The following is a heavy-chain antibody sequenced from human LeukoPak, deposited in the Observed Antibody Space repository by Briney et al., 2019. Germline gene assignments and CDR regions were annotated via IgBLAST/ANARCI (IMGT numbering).Heavy chain of an antibody. CDR1: GGAVSTGRYY. D-gene: IGHD5-12*01. CDR3: ASGFSGYAYYYYGMDV. J-gene: IGHJ6*04. Sequence: SETLSLTCTVSGGAVSTGRYYRSWIRQPPRKGLEWIGYIYYSGGTHYNPSLKSRVTISVDTSKNQFSLKLSSVTAADTAVYYCASGFSGYAYYYYGMDVWGKGTTVTVSS. CDR2: IYYSGGT. V-gene: IGHV4-61*01.